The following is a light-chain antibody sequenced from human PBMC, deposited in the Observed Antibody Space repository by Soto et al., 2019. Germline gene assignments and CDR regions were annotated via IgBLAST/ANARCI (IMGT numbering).Light chain of an antibody. Sequence: EFVLTQSPGTLSLSPGERATLSCRASQTVSSSYLAWYQQKPGQAPRLLIHGASSRATGIPDRISGSGSGTDLTLTISRLEPEDFAVYYCQQYGSSPITFGQGRRLEIK. V-gene: IGKV3-20*01. CDR1: QTVSSSY. CDR2: GAS. J-gene: IGKJ5*01. CDR3: QQYGSSPIT.